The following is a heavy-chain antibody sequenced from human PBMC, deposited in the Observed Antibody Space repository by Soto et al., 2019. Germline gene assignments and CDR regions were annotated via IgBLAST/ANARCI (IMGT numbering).Heavy chain of an antibody. V-gene: IGHV4-59*08. Sequence: PSETLSLTCTVSGGSISSFYWSWIRQPPGKGLEWIGYIYYSGSTDYNPSLKSRVTISIDTSKNQFSLKLSSVTAADTAVYYCARLSYSSSAIYYFDYWGQGTLVTVSS. CDR3: ARLSYSSSAIYYFDY. CDR2: IYYSGST. CDR1: GGSISSFY. D-gene: IGHD6-13*01. J-gene: IGHJ4*02.